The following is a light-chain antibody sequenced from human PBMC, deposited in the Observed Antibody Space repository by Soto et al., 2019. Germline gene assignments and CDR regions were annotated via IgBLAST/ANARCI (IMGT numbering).Light chain of an antibody. CDR1: QSIANY. J-gene: IGKJ5*01. Sequence: DIQMTQSPSSLSASVGDRVTITCLASQSIANYLNWYQQKPGKAPKLLIYDASSLQSGVPSRFSGSGSGTHFTLTISSLQPEDFATYYCQQLHGYPITFGQGTRLEIK. CDR3: QQLHGYPIT. CDR2: DAS. V-gene: IGKV1-39*01.